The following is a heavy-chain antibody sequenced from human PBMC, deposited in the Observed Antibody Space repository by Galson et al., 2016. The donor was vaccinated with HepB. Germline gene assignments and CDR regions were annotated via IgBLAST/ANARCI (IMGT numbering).Heavy chain of an antibody. CDR1: GFTFSSYS. CDR2: ISSSSSTI. Sequence: SLRLSCAASGFTFSSYSMNWVRQAPGKGLEWVSYISSSSSTIYYADSVKVQGRVTVTTATSTSTASMELRSLRSDDTAVYYCARDQVGPTSGGMDYWGQGTLVTVSS. D-gene: IGHD1-26*01. J-gene: IGHJ4*02. V-gene: IGHV3-48*01. CDR3: ARDQVGPTSGGMDY.